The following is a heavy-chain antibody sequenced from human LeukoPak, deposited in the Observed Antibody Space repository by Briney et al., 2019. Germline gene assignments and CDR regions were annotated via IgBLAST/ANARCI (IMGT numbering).Heavy chain of an antibody. Sequence: SVKVSCKASGGTFSSYAISWVRQAPGQGLEWMGRIIPILGIANYAQKFQGRVTITADKSTSTAYMELSSLRSEDTAVYYRAREFGDDYWGQGTLVTVSS. CDR3: AREFGDDY. J-gene: IGHJ4*02. V-gene: IGHV1-69*04. CDR2: IIPILGIA. CDR1: GGTFSSYA. D-gene: IGHD3-10*01.